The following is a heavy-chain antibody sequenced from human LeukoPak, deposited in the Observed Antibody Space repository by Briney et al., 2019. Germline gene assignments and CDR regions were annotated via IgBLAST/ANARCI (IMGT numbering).Heavy chain of an antibody. CDR2: IKQDGSEK. D-gene: IGHD3-10*01. J-gene: IGHJ4*02. V-gene: IGHV3-7*01. CDR1: GFTFSSHW. Sequence: GGSLRLSCAASGFTFSSHWMSWVRQAPGEGLEWVAHIKQDGSEKYYVDSVKGRFTISRDNAKNSLYLQMNSLRAEDTAVYYCARDYYGSGSYYNGGIDYWGQGTLVTVSS. CDR3: ARDYYGSGSYYNGGIDY.